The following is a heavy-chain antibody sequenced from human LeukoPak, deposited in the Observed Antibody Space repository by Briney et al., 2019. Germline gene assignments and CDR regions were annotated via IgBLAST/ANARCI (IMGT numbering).Heavy chain of an antibody. J-gene: IGHJ4*02. D-gene: IGHD3-10*01. CDR2: IYYSGST. V-gene: IGHV4-59*01. CDR1: GGSISSYY. Sequence: SETLSLTCTVSGGSISSYYWSWIRQPPGKGLEWLGYIYYSGSTNYNPSLKSRVTISVDTSKNQFSLKLSSVTAADTAVYYCAAYGEGLDYWGQGTLVTVSS. CDR3: AAYGEGLDY.